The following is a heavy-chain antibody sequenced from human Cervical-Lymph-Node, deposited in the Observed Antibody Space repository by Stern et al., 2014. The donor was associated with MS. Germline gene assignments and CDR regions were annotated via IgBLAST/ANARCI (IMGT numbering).Heavy chain of an antibody. J-gene: IGHJ4*02. CDR3: ARGGRGVGLEY. CDR2: VSYDGTQR. CDR1: GFSFSTYA. Sequence: VQLVQSGRGVVQPGRSLSLSCVASGFSFSTYAMHWVRQAPGKGLAWVAFVSYDGTQRNSTDAVKARFTISRDNSKNTLYLHMHSLRDEDTAVYFFARGGRGVGLEYWGQGALVTVSS. D-gene: IGHD3-10*01. V-gene: IGHV3-30-3*01.